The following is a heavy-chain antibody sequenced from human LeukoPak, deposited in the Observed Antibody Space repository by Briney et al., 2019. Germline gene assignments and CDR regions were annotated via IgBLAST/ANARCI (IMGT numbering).Heavy chain of an antibody. Sequence: GGSLRLSCAASGITDSSNYMNWVRQAPGKGLEWVSVIYSGGSTLYADSVKGRFTLSRDNSKNTVYLQMNSLRVEDTAVYYCARSYSYDASGYHRPVDYWGRGTLVTVSS. CDR3: ARSYSYDASGYHRPVDY. CDR1: GITDSSNY. J-gene: IGHJ4*02. D-gene: IGHD3-22*01. V-gene: IGHV3-53*01. CDR2: IYSGGST.